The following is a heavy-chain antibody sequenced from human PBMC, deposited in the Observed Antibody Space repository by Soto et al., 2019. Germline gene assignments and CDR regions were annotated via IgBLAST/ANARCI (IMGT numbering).Heavy chain of an antibody. J-gene: IGHJ4*02. V-gene: IGHV1-18*01. CDR3: ARDSPPPRE. Sequence: ASVKVSCKASGYTFTSYGISWVRQAPGQGLEWMGWISAYNGNTNYAQKLQGRVTMTIDTSTSTAYMELSCLSSADPSIYYCARDSPPPREWGQGTLVTVSS. CDR2: ISAYNGNT. CDR1: GYTFTSYG.